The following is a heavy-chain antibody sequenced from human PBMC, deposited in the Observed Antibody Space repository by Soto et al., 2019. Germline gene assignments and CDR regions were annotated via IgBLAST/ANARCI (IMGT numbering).Heavy chain of an antibody. J-gene: IGHJ6*03. Sequence: QVQLQESGPGLVKPSETLSLTCTVSGGSISSYNWSWIRQPPGKGLEWIGSIYYSGSTNYNPSLKSRVILSVATSKNQFSRELSSVTAADTAVYYCARVGAEWLPRVYYYYCYMDVWGKGTTVTVSS. V-gene: IGHV4-59*01. CDR1: GGSISSYN. CDR2: IYYSGST. D-gene: IGHD3-3*01. CDR3: ARVGAEWLPRVYYYYCYMDV.